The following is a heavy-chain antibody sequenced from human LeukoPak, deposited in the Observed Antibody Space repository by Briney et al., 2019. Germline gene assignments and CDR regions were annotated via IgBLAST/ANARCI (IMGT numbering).Heavy chain of an antibody. V-gene: IGHV4-34*01. CDR3: ARSPGGLALYFDY. Sequence: TASETLSLTCAVYGGSFSGCYWSWIRQPPGKGLEWIGEINHSGSTNYNPSLKSRVTISVDTSKNQFSLKLSSVTAADTAVYYCARSPGGLALYFDYWGQGTLVTVSS. CDR1: GGSFSGCY. CDR2: INHSGST. J-gene: IGHJ4*02. D-gene: IGHD6-19*01.